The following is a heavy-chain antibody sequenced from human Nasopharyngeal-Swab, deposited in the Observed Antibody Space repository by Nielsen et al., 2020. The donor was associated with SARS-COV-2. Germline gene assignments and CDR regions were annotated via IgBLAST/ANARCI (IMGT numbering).Heavy chain of an antibody. V-gene: IGHV3-48*01. CDR2: IGTSSTPI. Sequence: GESLTISCAASGFTLSTYSMDWVRQVPGTGLEWVAHIGTSSTPIYYADSVRGRFSISRDNAKNSLSLLMSTLRGEDTAVYYCVRGWRSNSFDYWGQGARVTVSA. D-gene: IGHD2/OR15-2a*01. CDR3: VRGWRSNSFDY. J-gene: IGHJ4*01. CDR1: GFTLSTYS.